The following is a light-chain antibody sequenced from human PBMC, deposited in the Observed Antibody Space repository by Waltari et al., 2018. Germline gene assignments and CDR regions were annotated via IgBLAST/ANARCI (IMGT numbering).Light chain of an antibody. CDR3: AAWDDSLSGPI. CDR2: KDS. CDR1: HSNIGSNY. Sequence: QSVLTQPPSASGTPGQRVTISCSGNHSNIGSNYVYWYQQLPGTAPKLLIYKDSQRPSGVPDRFSGSKSGTSASLAISGLRSEDEADYYCAAWDDSLSGPIFATGTKVTV. V-gene: IGLV1-47*01. J-gene: IGLJ1*01.